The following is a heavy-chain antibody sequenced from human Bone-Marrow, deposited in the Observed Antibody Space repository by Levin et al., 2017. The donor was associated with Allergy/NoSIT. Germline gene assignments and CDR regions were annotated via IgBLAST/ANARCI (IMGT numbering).Heavy chain of an antibody. V-gene: IGHV1-69*13. CDR3: ARDGDIEVVMAGVSAFDI. J-gene: IGHJ3*02. CDR2: FMPIFGSG. CDR1: GGSFSSHA. D-gene: IGHD2-15*01. Sequence: AASVKVSCKASGGSFSSHAITWVRQAPGQGLEWMGSFMPIFGSGNYAQKFQGRVTFTADESTSTAFMDLSGLRSEDTAVYFCARDGDIEVVMAGVSAFDIWGQGTMVTVSS.